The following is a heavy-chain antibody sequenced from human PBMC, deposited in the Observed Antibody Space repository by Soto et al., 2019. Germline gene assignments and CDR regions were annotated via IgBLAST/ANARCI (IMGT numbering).Heavy chain of an antibody. J-gene: IGHJ6*02. V-gene: IGHV1-69*01. CDR3: ARDTYDSSGFNYYYYGMDV. D-gene: IGHD3-22*01. CDR1: GGTFSSYA. CDR2: IIPIFGTA. Sequence: QVQLVQSGAEVKKPGSSVKVSCKASGGTFSSYAISWVRQAPGQGLEWMGGIIPIFGTANYAQKFQGRVTITAHESTSTAYMELSSLRSEDTAVYYCARDTYDSSGFNYYYYGMDVWGQGTTVTVSS.